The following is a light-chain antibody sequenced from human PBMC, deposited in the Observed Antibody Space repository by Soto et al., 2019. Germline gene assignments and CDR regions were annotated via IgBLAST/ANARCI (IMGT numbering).Light chain of an antibody. CDR3: QHCNNWPIT. J-gene: IGKJ5*01. V-gene: IGKV3-15*01. CDR2: GAS. Sequence: EIVLTQSPATLSVSPRESATLSCRASQSVSSNLAWYQQKPGQAPRLLIYGASTRATGFPARFSGRGSGTEITLTISSLQSEDFAVYYCQHCNNWPITFGQGTRLEIK. CDR1: QSVSSN.